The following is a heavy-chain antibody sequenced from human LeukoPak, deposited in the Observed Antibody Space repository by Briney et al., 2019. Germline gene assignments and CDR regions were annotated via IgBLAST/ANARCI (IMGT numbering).Heavy chain of an antibody. Sequence: ASVKVSCKASGYTFTSYYMHWVRQAPGQGLEWMGIINPSGGSTSYAQKFQGRVTMTRDMSASTVYMELSSLRSEDTAVYYCARDRSTVTKTYYFDYWGQGTLVTVSS. V-gene: IGHV1-46*01. CDR1: GYTFTSYY. J-gene: IGHJ4*02. CDR3: ARDRSTVTKTYYFDY. D-gene: IGHD4-17*01. CDR2: INPSGGST.